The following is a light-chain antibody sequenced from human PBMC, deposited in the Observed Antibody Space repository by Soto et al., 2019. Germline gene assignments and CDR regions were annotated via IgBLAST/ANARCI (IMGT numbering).Light chain of an antibody. J-gene: IGKJ1*01. Sequence: EIVLTQSPGTLSLSPGERATLSCRASQSVSSSYLAWYQQKPDQAPRLLIYGASSRATGIPDRFSGSGSGTDFTLTISRLEPEDFAVYYCQQYDSSPVTFGQGTKVESK. CDR3: QQYDSSPVT. CDR2: GAS. V-gene: IGKV3-20*01. CDR1: QSVSSSY.